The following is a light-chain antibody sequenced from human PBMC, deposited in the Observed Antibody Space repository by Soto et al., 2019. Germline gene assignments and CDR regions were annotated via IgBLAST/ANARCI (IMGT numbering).Light chain of an antibody. CDR3: QQRANWPLT. Sequence: ETVLTQSPATLSLSPGERATLSCRASQSVSSYLAWYQQKPGQAPRLLIYYASNRATGIPARFSGSWSGTDFTLTISSLEPEDYAVYYCQQRANWPLTFGQGTKLEIK. J-gene: IGKJ2*01. V-gene: IGKV3-11*01. CDR1: QSVSSY. CDR2: YAS.